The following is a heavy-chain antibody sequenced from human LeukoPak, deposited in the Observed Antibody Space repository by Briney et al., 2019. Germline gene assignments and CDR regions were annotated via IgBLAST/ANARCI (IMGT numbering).Heavy chain of an antibody. J-gene: IGHJ4*02. CDR1: GGTFSSYA. CDR2: IIPIFGTT. D-gene: IGHD4-23*01. V-gene: IGHV1-69*13. Sequence: ASVKVSCKASGGTFSSYAISWVRQAPGQGLEWMGGIIPIFGTTNYAQKFQGRVTITADESTSTAYMELSSLRSEDTAVYYCARDRTVVTPAYYFDYWGQGTLVAVSS. CDR3: ARDRTVVTPAYYFDY.